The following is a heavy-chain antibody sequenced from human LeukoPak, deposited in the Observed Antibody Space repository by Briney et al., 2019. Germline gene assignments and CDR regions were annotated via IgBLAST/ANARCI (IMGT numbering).Heavy chain of an antibody. CDR2: IRNKANRYTT. CDR3: ARVRHHYYYYGLDV. CDR1: VATSSNAW. J-gene: IGHJ6*02. Sequence: GGSLRLSCAASVATSSNAWMSRVRQAPGKGLEWVGRIRNKANRYTTEYAASVKGRFTISRDDSKNSLYLQMNSLKSGDTAMYCCARVRHHYYYYGLDVWGQGTTVTVSS. V-gene: IGHV3-72*01. D-gene: IGHD4/OR15-4a*01.